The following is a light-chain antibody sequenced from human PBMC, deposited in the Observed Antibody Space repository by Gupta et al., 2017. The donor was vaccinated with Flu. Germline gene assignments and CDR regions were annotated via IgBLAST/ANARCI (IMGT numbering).Light chain of an antibody. J-gene: IGLJ2*01. V-gene: IGLV2-14*01. CDR1: TSDVGGYNS. CDR3: SSYTTGTTLVVT. CDR2: DVS. Sequence: QSALTQPASVSGSPAQPITISCPATTSDVGGYNSVSWYQQRPGRAPKLMIYDVSNRPTGMSNRFSGSKSCNTASLTNSGLQAEEEADYYCSSYTTGTTLVVTFGGGTRLTVL.